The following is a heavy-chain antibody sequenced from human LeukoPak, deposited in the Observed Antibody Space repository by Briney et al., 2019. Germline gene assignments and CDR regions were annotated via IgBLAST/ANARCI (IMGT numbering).Heavy chain of an antibody. CDR2: INQDGSEK. J-gene: IGHJ4*02. Sequence: PGGSLRLSCAASGFTLSTYWLSWVRQAPGKGLEWVANINQDGSEKYYVDSVRGRFTISRDNAKKSLYLQMNSLRAEDTAVYYCARSRPLHDWGQGTLVTVSS. D-gene: IGHD4-11*01. V-gene: IGHV3-7*03. CDR1: GFTLSTYW. CDR3: ARSRPLHD.